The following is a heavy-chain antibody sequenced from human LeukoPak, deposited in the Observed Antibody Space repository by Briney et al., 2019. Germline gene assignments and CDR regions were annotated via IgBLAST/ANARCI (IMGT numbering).Heavy chain of an antibody. J-gene: IGHJ6*02. D-gene: IGHD6-19*01. CDR3: AKVRSSGWHEPYHFYGMDV. CDR2: ISPDGNNK. CDR1: GFTFNTHG. V-gene: IGHV3-30*18. Sequence: GRSLRLSCTASGFTFNTHGMHWVRQVPGKGLEWVTLISPDGNNKYYADSVKGRFTISRDNSKSTVYLQVSSLKTEDTATYYCAKVRSSGWHEPYHFYGMDVWGQGTTVIVSS.